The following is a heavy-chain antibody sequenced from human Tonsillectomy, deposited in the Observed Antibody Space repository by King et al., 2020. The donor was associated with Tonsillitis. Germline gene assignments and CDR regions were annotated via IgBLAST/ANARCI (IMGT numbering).Heavy chain of an antibody. CDR3: AGGITIFGVVNAFDF. CDR1: GGSISSSGNY. CDR2: IYYNGST. Sequence: LQLQESGPGLVKPSETLSLTCTVSGGSISSSGNYWGWIRQPPGKGLEWIGSIYYNGSTYYNPSLKSRVTISVDTSKNQLSPRLTSVTAADTAVFYCAGGITIFGVVNAFDFWGQGTMVTVSS. J-gene: IGHJ3*01. V-gene: IGHV4-39*01. D-gene: IGHD3-3*01.